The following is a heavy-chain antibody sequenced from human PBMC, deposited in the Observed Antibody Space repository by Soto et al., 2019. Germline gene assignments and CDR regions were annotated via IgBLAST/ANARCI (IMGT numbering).Heavy chain of an antibody. Sequence: GGSLRLSCAASGFTFSSYWRHWVRQAPGKGLVWVSRINSDGSTTSYADSVKGRFTISRDNAKNTLYLQMNSLRVEDTAVYYCARVRGFSSSSPMDVWGQGTTVTVSS. V-gene: IGHV3-74*01. CDR1: GFTFSSYW. D-gene: IGHD6-6*01. CDR3: ARVRGFSSSSPMDV. CDR2: INSDGSTT. J-gene: IGHJ6*02.